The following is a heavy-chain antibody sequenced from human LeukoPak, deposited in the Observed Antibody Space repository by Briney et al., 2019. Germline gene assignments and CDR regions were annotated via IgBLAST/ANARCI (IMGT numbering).Heavy chain of an antibody. CDR2: ISGSGGST. J-gene: IGHJ3*02. V-gene: IGHV3-23*01. D-gene: IGHD4-17*01. CDR1: GFTFDDYG. CDR3: AKDQGPYGDPSDAFDI. Sequence: GGSLRLSCAASGFTFDDYGMSWVRQAPGKGLEWVSAISGSGGSTYYADSVKGRFTISRDNSKNTLYLQMNSLRAEDTAVYYCAKDQGPYGDPSDAFDIWGQGTMVTVSS.